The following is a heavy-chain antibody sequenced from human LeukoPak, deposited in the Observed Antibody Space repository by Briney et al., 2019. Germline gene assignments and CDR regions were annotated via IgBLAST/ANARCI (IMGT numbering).Heavy chain of an antibody. Sequence: ASVKVSCKASGYTFTGYYMHWVRQAPGQGLEWMGWINPNSGGTNYAQKFQGRVTMTRDTSISTAYMELSSLRSDETAVYYCTRDQLWWELLTAFDIWGQGTMVTVSS. CDR1: GYTFTGYY. CDR2: INPNSGGT. D-gene: IGHD1-26*01. CDR3: TRDQLWWELLTAFDI. V-gene: IGHV1-2*02. J-gene: IGHJ3*02.